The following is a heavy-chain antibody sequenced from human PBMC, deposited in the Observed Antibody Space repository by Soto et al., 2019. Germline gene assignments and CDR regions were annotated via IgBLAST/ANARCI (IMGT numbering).Heavy chain of an antibody. CDR3: AGQTFTIAAASYGRSNWFDP. CDR1: GGSFRNYY. J-gene: IGHJ5*02. D-gene: IGHD6-25*01. CDR2: IYFTGNT. V-gene: IGHV4-39*01. Sequence: SETLSLTCGVYGGSFRNYYWGWVRQPPGKGLEWIGTIYFTGNTYYTPSLKSRLTMSIDTSKNEFSLRLNSVTAADTAVYYCAGQTFTIAAASYGRSNWFDPWGPGTLVTVSS.